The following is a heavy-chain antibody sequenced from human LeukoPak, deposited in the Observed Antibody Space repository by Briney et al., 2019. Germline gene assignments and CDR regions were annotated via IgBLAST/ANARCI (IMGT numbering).Heavy chain of an antibody. CDR1: GYIFSTYW. D-gene: IGHD3-22*01. CDR3: ARPNITSYYGSRGSDAFDV. CDR2: IYPGDSDT. J-gene: IGHJ3*01. V-gene: IGHV5-51*01. Sequence: GESLKISCKGSGYIFSTYWIAWGRQLPGKGLEWMGIIYPGDSDTRYSPSFQGQVTISADKSVSTAYLHWSSLKASDTAIYYCARPNITSYYGSRGSDAFDVWGQGTMVTVSS.